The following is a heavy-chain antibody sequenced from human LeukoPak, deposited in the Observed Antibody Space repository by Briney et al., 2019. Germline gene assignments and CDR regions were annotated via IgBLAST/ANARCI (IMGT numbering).Heavy chain of an antibody. CDR1: GGSFSGYY. CDR3: ARYDSSGYYEDY. Sequence: SETLSLTCAVEGGSFSGYYWSWIRQPPGKGLEWIGEINHSGSTNYNPSLKSRVTISVDTSKNQFSLKLSSVTAADTAVYYCARYDSSGYYEDYWGQGTLVTVSS. V-gene: IGHV4-34*01. D-gene: IGHD3-22*01. J-gene: IGHJ4*02. CDR2: INHSGST.